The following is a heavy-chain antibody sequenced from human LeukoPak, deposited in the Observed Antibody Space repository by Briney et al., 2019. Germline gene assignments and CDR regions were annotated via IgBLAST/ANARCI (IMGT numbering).Heavy chain of an antibody. V-gene: IGHV4-59*08. J-gene: IGHJ4*02. D-gene: IGHD4-17*01. Sequence: PSETLSLTCTVSGGSISSYYWSWIRQPPGKGLEWIGYIYYSGSTNYNPSLKSRVTISVDTSKNQFSLKLSSVTAADTAVYYCARVEGGGWDGDYANLYVFDYWGQGTLVTVSS. CDR2: IYYSGST. CDR1: GGSISSYY. CDR3: ARVEGGGWDGDYANLYVFDY.